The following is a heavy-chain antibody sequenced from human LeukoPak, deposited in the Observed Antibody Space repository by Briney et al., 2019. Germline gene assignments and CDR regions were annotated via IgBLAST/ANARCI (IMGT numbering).Heavy chain of an antibody. CDR2: ISGIGDT. Sequence: GGSLRLSCAASGFTFSSYAMSWVRQAPGKGLEWVSRISGIGDTYYADSVKGRFTISRDNSMNTLYLQLRSLRAEDTAIYYCAKDLAPYDDFWRGLGFDYWGQGTLVTVSS. CDR1: GFTFSSYA. V-gene: IGHV3-23*01. D-gene: IGHD3-3*01. CDR3: AKDLAPYDDFWRGLGFDY. J-gene: IGHJ4*02.